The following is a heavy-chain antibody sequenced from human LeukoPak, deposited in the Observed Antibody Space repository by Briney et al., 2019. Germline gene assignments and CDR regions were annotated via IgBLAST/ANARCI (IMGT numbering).Heavy chain of an antibody. Sequence: PGGSLRLSCAASGFTFSSYTMHWIRQAPGKGLEWVSSISGSNSYIFYADSVKGRFTVSRDNAKDSLYLQMNSLRAEDTAVYYCASAAVAGTIDYWGQGTLVTVSS. D-gene: IGHD6-19*01. CDR2: ISGSNSYI. V-gene: IGHV3-21*01. CDR3: ASAAVAGTIDY. CDR1: GFTFSSYT. J-gene: IGHJ4*02.